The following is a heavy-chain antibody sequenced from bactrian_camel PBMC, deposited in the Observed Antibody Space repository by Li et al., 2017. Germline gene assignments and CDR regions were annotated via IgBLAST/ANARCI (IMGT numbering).Heavy chain of an antibody. CDR1: GFTFSRCA. J-gene: IGHJ4*01. CDR3: AAGPGRFCGLGVRQYNY. D-gene: IGHD1*01. CDR2: IDISGRDT. Sequence: VQLVESGGGLVQPGGSLRLSCAASGFTFSRCAMNWVRQTPGKGLEWVSAIDISGRDTYYADSVKGRFTISRDYAKNTLYLQMNSLKPEDTAMYYCAAGPGRFCGLGVRQYNYWGQGTQV. V-gene: IGHV3S6*01.